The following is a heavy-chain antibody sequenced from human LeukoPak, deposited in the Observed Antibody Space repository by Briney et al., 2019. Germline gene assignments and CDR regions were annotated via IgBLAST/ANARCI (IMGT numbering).Heavy chain of an antibody. CDR2: IYYNGST. D-gene: IGHD2-21*02. CDR1: GDSISGYF. V-gene: IGHV4-59*01. Sequence: SETLSLTCTVSGDSISGYFCSWVRQPPGKGLEWIGYIYYNGSTNYKPSLKSRVIMSVDTSKNHFSLKLSSVTTADTAVYYCARDKVSVTASRAGYYYYYYGVDIWGQGTTVTVSS. J-gene: IGHJ6*02. CDR3: ARDKVSVTASRAGYYYYYYGVDI.